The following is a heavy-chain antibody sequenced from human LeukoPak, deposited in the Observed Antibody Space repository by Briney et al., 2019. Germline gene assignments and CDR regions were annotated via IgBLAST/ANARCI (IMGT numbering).Heavy chain of an antibody. V-gene: IGHV4-59*01. Sequence: PSETLSLTCTVSGGSITSYYWSWIRQPPGKGLEWIGYIYDSGSTNYNPSLKSRVTISVDTSKNQFSLKLSSVTAADTAVYYCARIGSSWNFDFDYWGQGTLVTVSS. CDR1: GGSITSYY. D-gene: IGHD6-13*01. CDR2: IYDSGST. CDR3: ARIGSSWNFDFDY. J-gene: IGHJ4*02.